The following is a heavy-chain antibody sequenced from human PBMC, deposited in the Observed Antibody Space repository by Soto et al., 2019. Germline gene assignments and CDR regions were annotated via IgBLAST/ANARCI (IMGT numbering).Heavy chain of an antibody. CDR3: AREGVTAAQGYFQR. CDR1: GFTFSDYY. V-gene: IGHV3-11*01. J-gene: IGHJ1*01. Sequence: QVQLVESGGGLVKPGGSLRLSCAASGFTFSDYYMSWIRQAPGKGLEWISYISSSGSTIYYADSVRGRCTISRDNAKNSLYLQMNSLRVDDTAVYYCAREGVTAAQGYFQRWGQGTLVTVSS. D-gene: IGHD2-21*02. CDR2: ISSSGSTI.